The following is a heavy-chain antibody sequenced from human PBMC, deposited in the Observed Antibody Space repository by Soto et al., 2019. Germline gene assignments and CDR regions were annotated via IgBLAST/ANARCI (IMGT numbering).Heavy chain of an antibody. CDR2: VYYSGTT. Sequence: QLQLQESGPGLVKPSETLSLACTVSGASISSDRYYWDWIRQPPGKGLEWIGSVYYSGTTYYNPFLKRRITLYLDTAKNQFSLDLGSVNAAKTAGDYCGRHCAYGSGLGNYEDKDYWGQGTLVTVSS. CDR1: GASISSDRYY. D-gene: IGHD3-10*01. J-gene: IGHJ4*02. V-gene: IGHV4-39*01. CDR3: GRHCAYGSGLGNYEDKDY.